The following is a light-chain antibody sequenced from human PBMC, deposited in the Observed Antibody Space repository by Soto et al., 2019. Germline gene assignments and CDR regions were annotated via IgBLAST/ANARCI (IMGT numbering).Light chain of an antibody. CDR3: QHYGPSPRT. Sequence: DIVLTQSPGTLSLSPGERATLSCRASQSVGIYFAWYQQKPGQAPRLLIYDASSRATGIPDRFSGSGSGTAFTLTISRLEPEDFAVYYCQHYGPSPRTFGKGTKVDIK. CDR1: QSVGIY. J-gene: IGKJ1*01. V-gene: IGKV3-20*01. CDR2: DAS.